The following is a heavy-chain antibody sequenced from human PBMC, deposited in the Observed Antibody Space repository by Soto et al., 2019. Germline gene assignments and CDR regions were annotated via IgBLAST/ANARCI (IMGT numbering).Heavy chain of an antibody. CDR2: ISSSSSYT. Sequence: GGSLRLSCAASGFTFSEYYMSWIRQAPGKGLEWVSYISSSSSYTNYADSVKGRFTISRDNAKNSLYLQMNSLRAEDTAVYYCARSRMVRGVLYYFDYWGQGALVTVSS. J-gene: IGHJ4*02. CDR3: ARSRMVRGVLYYFDY. CDR1: GFTFSEYY. V-gene: IGHV3-11*03. D-gene: IGHD3-10*01.